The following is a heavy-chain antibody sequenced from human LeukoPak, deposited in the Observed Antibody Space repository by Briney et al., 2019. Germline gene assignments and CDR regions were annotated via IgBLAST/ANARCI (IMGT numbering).Heavy chain of an antibody. D-gene: IGHD6-13*01. Sequence: GGSLRLSCAASGFTFSSYAMSWVRQAPGKGLEWVSAITGGGVSTYYADSVKGRFTISRDNSKNTLYVQVNSLRAEDTAVYYCATSRRGFEXXGQXTXVTVXS. J-gene: IGHJ4*02. CDR1: GFTFSSYA. CDR2: ITGGGVST. CDR3: ATSRRGFEX. V-gene: IGHV3-23*01.